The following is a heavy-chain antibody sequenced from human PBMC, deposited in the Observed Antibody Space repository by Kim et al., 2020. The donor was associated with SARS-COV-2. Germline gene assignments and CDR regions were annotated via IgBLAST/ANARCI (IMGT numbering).Heavy chain of an antibody. J-gene: IGHJ6*02. CDR2: ISHDGSNE. D-gene: IGHD3-16*01. CDR1: GFTFSSFG. CDR3: ARDGFWGDFYGMEV. V-gene: IGHV3-30*03. Sequence: GGSLRLSCEASGFTFSSFGMHWVRQAPGKGLEWVAMISHDGSNEKYADSVKGRFTISRDNSKNTVYLQVKSLKTEDTAVFYYARDGFWGDFYGMEVWGQGTTVTVSS.